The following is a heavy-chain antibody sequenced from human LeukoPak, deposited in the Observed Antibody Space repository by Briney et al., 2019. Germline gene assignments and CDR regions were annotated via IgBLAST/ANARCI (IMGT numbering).Heavy chain of an antibody. CDR3: ARVSCSGVSCYHYYYYMDV. V-gene: IGHV4-59*12. J-gene: IGHJ6*03. Sequence: PSETLSLTCTVSGGSISSYYWSWIRQPPGKGLEWIGEINHSGSTNYNPSLKSRVTISVDTSKNQFFLNLNSVTAADTAVYYCARVSCSGVSCYHYYYYMDVWGRGTTVTVSS. CDR1: GGSISSYY. D-gene: IGHD2-15*01. CDR2: INHSGST.